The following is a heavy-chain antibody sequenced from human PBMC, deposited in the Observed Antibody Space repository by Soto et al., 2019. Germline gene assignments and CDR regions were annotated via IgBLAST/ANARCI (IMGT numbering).Heavy chain of an antibody. Sequence: GASVKVSCKASGGTFSSYAISWVRQAPGQGLEWMGGIIPIFGTANCAQKFQGRVTITADESTSTAYMELSSLRSEDTAVYYCARDYDFWSGYRPYYYGKDVWGKGTTVTVSS. V-gene: IGHV1-69*13. CDR1: GGTFSSYA. D-gene: IGHD3-3*01. J-gene: IGHJ6*04. CDR3: ARDYDFWSGYRPYYYGKDV. CDR2: IIPIFGTA.